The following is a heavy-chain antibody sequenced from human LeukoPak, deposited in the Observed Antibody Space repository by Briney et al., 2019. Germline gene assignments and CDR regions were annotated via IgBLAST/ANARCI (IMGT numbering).Heavy chain of an antibody. V-gene: IGHV3-11*05. J-gene: IGHJ4*02. D-gene: IGHD5-18*01. CDR3: ARAGTAMHVDY. CDR2: ISSGSSYT. Sequence: NAGGSLRLSCAASGFRFSDYYMSWIRQAPGKGLEWVSYISSGSSYTNYADSVKGRFTISRDNAKNSLYLQMNSLRAEDTAVYYCARAGTAMHVDYWGQGTLVTVSS. CDR1: GFRFSDYY.